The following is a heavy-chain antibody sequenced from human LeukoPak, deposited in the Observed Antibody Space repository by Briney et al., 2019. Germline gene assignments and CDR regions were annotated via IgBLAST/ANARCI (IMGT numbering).Heavy chain of an antibody. CDR2: IYYSGST. Sequence: SETLSLTCTVSGGSISSGDYNWGWVRQPPGTGLEWIGYIYYSGSTYYNPSLKSRVTISVDTSKNQFSLKLSSVTAADTAVYYCARDVWGSGSFDYWGQGTLVTVSS. CDR1: GGSISSGDYN. J-gene: IGHJ4*02. V-gene: IGHV4-30-4*01. CDR3: ARDVWGSGSFDY. D-gene: IGHD3-10*01.